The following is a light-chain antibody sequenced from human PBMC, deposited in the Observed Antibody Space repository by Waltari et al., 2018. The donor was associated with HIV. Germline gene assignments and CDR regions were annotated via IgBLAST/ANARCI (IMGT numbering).Light chain of an antibody. CDR2: QNT. CDR1: SGSIASNY. CDR3: QSYDTSNSHWV. V-gene: IGLV6-57*03. Sequence: FILTQPHSVSGSPGKTVNISCTRSSGSIASNYVLWFQQRPGSAPINVIYQNTQTASGVADRFSGSIDRSSNSASLTISGLKTEDEADFFCQSYDTSNSHWVFGGGTKLTVL. J-gene: IGLJ3*02.